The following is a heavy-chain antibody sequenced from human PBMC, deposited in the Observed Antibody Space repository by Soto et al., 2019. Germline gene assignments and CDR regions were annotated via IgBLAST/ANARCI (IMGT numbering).Heavy chain of an antibody. D-gene: IGHD3-16*02. CDR3: ARAYRELTSLSPNFDY. Sequence: GVSVKVSCKASGYTFTSYGIIWVRQAPGQGLEWMGWISAYNGNTNYAQKLQGRVTMTTDTSTSTAYMELRSLRSDDTAVYYCARAYRELTSLSPNFDYWGQGTLVTVSS. CDR1: GYTFTSYG. CDR2: ISAYNGNT. J-gene: IGHJ4*02. V-gene: IGHV1-18*01.